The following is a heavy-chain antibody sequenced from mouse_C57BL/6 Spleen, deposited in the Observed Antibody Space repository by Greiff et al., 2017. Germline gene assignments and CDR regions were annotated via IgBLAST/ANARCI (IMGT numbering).Heavy chain of an antibody. J-gene: IGHJ4*01. V-gene: IGHV2-5*01. CDR2: IWRGGST. D-gene: IGHD2-3*01. CDR3: AKNDGYYSYYAMDD. Sequence: VQLKESGPGLVQPSQSLSITCTVSGFSLTSYGVHWVRQSPGKGLEWLGVIWRGGSTDYNAAFMSRLSITKDNSKSQVFFNMNSLQADDTAIYYCAKNDGYYSYYAMDDWGQGTSVTVSS. CDR1: GFSLTSYG.